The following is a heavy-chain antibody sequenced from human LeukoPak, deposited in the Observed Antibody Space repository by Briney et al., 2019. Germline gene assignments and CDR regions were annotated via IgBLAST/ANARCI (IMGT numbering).Heavy chain of an antibody. CDR3: ARAWVVAATRSPFDY. CDR1: GFTFSSYA. D-gene: IGHD2-15*01. Sequence: QPGRSLRLSCAASGFTFSSYAMHWVRQAPGKGLEWVAVISYDGSNKYYADSVKGRFTISRDNSKNTLYLQMNSLRAEDTAVYYCARAWVVAATRSPFDYWGQGTLVTVSS. V-gene: IGHV3-30-3*01. CDR2: ISYDGSNK. J-gene: IGHJ4*02.